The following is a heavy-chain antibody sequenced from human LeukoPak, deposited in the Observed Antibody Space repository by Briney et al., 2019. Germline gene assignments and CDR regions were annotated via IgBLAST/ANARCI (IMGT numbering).Heavy chain of an antibody. Sequence: GGSLRLSCAASGFTFSSYSMSWVRQAPGKGLGWVSSISSSSSYIYYADSVKGRFTISRDNAKNSLYLQMNSLRAEDTAVYYCARGDGDYVCVYWGQGTLVTVSS. CDR2: ISSSSSYI. J-gene: IGHJ4*02. D-gene: IGHD4-17*01. V-gene: IGHV3-21*01. CDR3: ARGDGDYVCVY. CDR1: GFTFSSYS.